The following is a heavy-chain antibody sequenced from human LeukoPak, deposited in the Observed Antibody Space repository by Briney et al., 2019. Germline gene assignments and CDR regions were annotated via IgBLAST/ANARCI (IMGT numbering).Heavy chain of an antibody. Sequence: ASVKLSCKASGYTFTSYDINWVRQATGQGLEWMGWMHPNSGNTGYAQKFQGRVTMTMNTSISTAYMELSSLRSEDTAVYYCARGRCTGGVCWRRYYFDYWGQGTLVTVSS. D-gene: IGHD2-8*02. CDR1: GYTFTSYD. CDR3: ARGRCTGGVCWRRYYFDY. CDR2: MHPNSGNT. J-gene: IGHJ4*02. V-gene: IGHV1-8*01.